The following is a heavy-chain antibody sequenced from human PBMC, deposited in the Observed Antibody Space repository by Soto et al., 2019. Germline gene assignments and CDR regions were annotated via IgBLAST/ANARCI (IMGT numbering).Heavy chain of an antibody. CDR3: ARDSAGHDFLSGHYFDY. CDR2: ISAHNGDT. Sequence: GASVKVSCKASGYRFNSYGISWLRQAPGQGLEWMGWISAHNGDTKYAEKVQGRVTMTTDTSTSTAYMELRGLGSDDTAAYYCARDSAGHDFLSGHYFDYWGQGTLVTVSS. J-gene: IGHJ4*02. V-gene: IGHV1-18*01. D-gene: IGHD3-3*01. CDR1: GYRFNSYG.